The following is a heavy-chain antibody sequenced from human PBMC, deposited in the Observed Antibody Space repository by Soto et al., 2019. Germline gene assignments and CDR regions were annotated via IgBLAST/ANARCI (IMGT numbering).Heavy chain of an antibody. CDR3: ARMRGSLPSSYGMDV. D-gene: IGHD3-16*01. CDR2: IYWTDEQ. V-gene: IGHV2-5*01. Sequence: SGPTLVNPTQTLTLTFTFSGFSLTSGVAGVGWIRQHQGEALEWLALIYWTDEQYYNPSLXNRLTISKETSKKQEVLTMTNMDPVDTATYYCARMRGSLPSSYGMDVCGQGTTVTVYS. J-gene: IGHJ6*02. CDR1: GFSLTSGVAG.